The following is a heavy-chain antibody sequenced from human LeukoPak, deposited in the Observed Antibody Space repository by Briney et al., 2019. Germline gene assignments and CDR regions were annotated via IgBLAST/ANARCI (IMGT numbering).Heavy chain of an antibody. V-gene: IGHV3-74*01. CDR3: ARDRFYSMDV. CDR2: IKSDGSST. CDR1: GFTFSSHW. Sequence: PGGSLRLSCAASGFTFSSHWMHCFRQAPGKGPVWVSLIKSDGSSTIYADSVKGRFTISRDNAKNTLYLQMNSLRAEDSAVYYCARDRFYSMDVWGQGTTVTVSS. J-gene: IGHJ6*02.